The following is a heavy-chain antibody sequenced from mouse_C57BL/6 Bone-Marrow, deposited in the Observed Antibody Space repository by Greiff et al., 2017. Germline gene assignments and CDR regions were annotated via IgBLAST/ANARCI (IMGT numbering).Heavy chain of an antibody. CDR2: IWRGGST. CDR1: GFSLTSYG. V-gene: IGHV2-5*01. J-gene: IGHJ1*03. D-gene: IGHD1-1*01. CDR3: AKTGYYGSSYGYWYFDV. Sequence: QVQLQQSGPGLVQPSQSLSITCTVSGFSLTSYGVHWVRQSPGKGLEWLGVIWRGGSTDYNAAFMSRLSITKDNSKSQVFVKMNSLQADDTAIYYCAKTGYYGSSYGYWYFDVWGTGTTVTVSS.